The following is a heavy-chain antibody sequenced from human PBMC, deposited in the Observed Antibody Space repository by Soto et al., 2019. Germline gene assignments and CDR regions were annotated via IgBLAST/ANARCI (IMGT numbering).Heavy chain of an antibody. CDR1: GFNFDDYT. V-gene: IGHV3-43*01. Sequence: LSLTCAASGFNFDDYTMHWVRQAPGKGLEWVSLITWDGGTTYYADSVKGRFTISRDNSKNSLYMQMNSLRAEDTALYHCAKDHYGSGSPTYYDYYGMDVWGQGTTVTVSS. D-gene: IGHD3-10*01. J-gene: IGHJ6*02. CDR3: AKDHYGSGSPTYYDYYGMDV. CDR2: ITWDGGTT.